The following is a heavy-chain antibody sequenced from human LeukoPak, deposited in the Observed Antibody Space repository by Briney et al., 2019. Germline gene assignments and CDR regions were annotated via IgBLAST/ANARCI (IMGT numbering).Heavy chain of an antibody. CDR1: GFGISNSA. D-gene: IGHD5-12*01. CDR2: IIASSGST. CDR3: AKGAYDYIEMGYFDY. Sequence: GGSLRLSCAASGFGISNSAMSWVRQAPGKGLEWVSLIIASSGSTFYADSVKGRFTISRDNSKNTLFLQMNSLRAEDTAVYYCAKGAYDYIEMGYFDYWGQGTLVTVSS. V-gene: IGHV3-23*01. J-gene: IGHJ4*02.